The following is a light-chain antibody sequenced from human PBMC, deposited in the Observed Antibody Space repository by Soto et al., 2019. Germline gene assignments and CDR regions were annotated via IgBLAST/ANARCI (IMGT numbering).Light chain of an antibody. Sequence: EIVLTQSPASLSLSPGERATLSCRASQSVSSNYLAWYQQKPGQAPRLLIYGASTRATGIPDRFSGSGSGTDFTLTISRLEPEDSAVYYCQQYGSSPTWTFGQGTKVEIK. J-gene: IGKJ1*01. V-gene: IGKV3-20*01. CDR1: QSVSSNY. CDR3: QQYGSSPTWT. CDR2: GAS.